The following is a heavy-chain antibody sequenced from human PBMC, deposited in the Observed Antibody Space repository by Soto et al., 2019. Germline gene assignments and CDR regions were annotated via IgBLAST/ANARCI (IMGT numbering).Heavy chain of an antibody. CDR3: AKASLNYYGSGSYLAL. J-gene: IGHJ4*02. V-gene: IGHV1-69*13. Sequence: SVKVSCKASGGTFSSYAISWVRQAPGQGLEWMGGIIPIFGTANYAQKFQGRVTITADESTSTAYMELSSLRSEDTAVYYCAKASLNYYGSGSYLALWGQGTLVTVSS. CDR2: IIPIFGTA. CDR1: GGTFSSYA. D-gene: IGHD3-10*01.